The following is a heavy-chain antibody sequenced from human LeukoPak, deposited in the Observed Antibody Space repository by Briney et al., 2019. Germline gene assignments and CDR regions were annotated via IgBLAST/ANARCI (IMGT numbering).Heavy chain of an antibody. CDR3: AHSRRDGYPYSVQPYFDY. D-gene: IGHD5-24*01. Sequence: SGPTLVKPTQTLTLTCTFSGFSLSTSGVGVGWIRQPPGKALEWLALIYWNDDKRYSPSLKSRLTITKDTSKNQVVLTMTNMDPVDTATYYCAHSRRDGYPYSVQPYFDYWGQGTLVTVSS. CDR2: IYWNDDK. V-gene: IGHV2-5*01. CDR1: GFSLSTSGVG. J-gene: IGHJ4*02.